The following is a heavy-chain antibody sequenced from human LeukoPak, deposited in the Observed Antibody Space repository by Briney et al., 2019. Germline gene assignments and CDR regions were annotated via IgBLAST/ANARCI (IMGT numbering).Heavy chain of an antibody. J-gene: IGHJ4*02. CDR1: GFTFSSYS. V-gene: IGHV3-21*01. D-gene: IGHD3-22*01. CDR2: ISSSSSYI. Sequence: GGSLRLSCAASGFTFSSYSMNWVRQAPGKGLEWVSSISSSSSYIYYADSVKGRFTISRDNAKNSLYLQMNSLRAEDTAVYYCARDPPVFDYYDSSGSIKRHDYWGQGTLVTVSS. CDR3: ARDPPVFDYYDSSGSIKRHDY.